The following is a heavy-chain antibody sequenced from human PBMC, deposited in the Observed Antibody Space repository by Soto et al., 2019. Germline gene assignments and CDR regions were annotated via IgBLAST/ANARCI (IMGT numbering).Heavy chain of an antibody. CDR3: SKGEMSTIRNSFDP. V-gene: IGHV3-23*01. CDR2: LSRSGGAT. D-gene: IGHD1-7*01. Sequence: PGGSLRLSCTASGFNTRFYSMSWVRQTPGKGLEWVAALSRSGGATYYADSVRGRFTISRDASKDTLFLQMSNLRAEDTALYYCSKGEMSTIRNSFDPRSEGTLVTVSS. CDR1: GFNTRFYS. J-gene: IGHJ5*01.